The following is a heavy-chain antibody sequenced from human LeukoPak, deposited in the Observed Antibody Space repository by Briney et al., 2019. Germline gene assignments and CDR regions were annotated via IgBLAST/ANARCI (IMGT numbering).Heavy chain of an antibody. Sequence: GASVKVSCKASGYTFTSYGISWVRQAPGQGLEWMGGIIPIFGTANYAQKFQGRVTITADESTSTAYMELSSLRSEDTAVYYCARVSPSMVRGVIISDAFDIWGQGTMVTVSS. J-gene: IGHJ3*02. CDR1: GYTFTSYG. D-gene: IGHD3-10*01. CDR3: ARVSPSMVRGVIISDAFDI. CDR2: IIPIFGTA. V-gene: IGHV1-69*13.